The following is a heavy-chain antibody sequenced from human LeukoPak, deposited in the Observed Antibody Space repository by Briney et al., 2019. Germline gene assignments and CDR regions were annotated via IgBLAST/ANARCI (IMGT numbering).Heavy chain of an antibody. D-gene: IGHD3-10*01. CDR1: GYSISSGYY. CDR2: IYHSGST. Sequence: SETLSLTCTVSGYSISSGYYWGSIPPPPRKGLEWIGSIYHSGSTYYNPSLKSRVTISVDTSKNQFSLKLSSVTAADTAVYYCATGDYYYMDVWGKGTTVTVSS. J-gene: IGHJ6*03. CDR3: ATGDYYYMDV. V-gene: IGHV4-38-2*02.